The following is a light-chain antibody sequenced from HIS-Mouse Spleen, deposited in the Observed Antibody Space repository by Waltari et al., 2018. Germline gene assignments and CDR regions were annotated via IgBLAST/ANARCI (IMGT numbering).Light chain of an antibody. CDR1: NIGSKS. Sequence: SYVLTQPPSVSVAPGQTARITCGGNNIGSKSVHWYQQKPGQAPVLVVYDDRDRPSAIPERFSGSNSGNTATLTISRVEAGDEADYYCQVWDSSSDHPVFGGGTKLTVL. CDR3: QVWDSSSDHPV. CDR2: DDR. V-gene: IGLV3-21*02. J-gene: IGLJ3*02.